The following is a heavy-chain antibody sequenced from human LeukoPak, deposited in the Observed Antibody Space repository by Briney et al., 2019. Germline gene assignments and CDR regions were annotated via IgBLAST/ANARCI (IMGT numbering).Heavy chain of an antibody. D-gene: IGHD4-17*01. CDR3: AKEGYGALDC. CDR1: GFSFNSYG. V-gene: IGHV3-30*02. CDR2: IQHDGNNK. J-gene: IGHJ4*02. Sequence: GGSLRLSCAASGFSFNSYGMHWVRQAPGKGLEWVTFIQHDGNNKYYADSVKGRSTISRDNSKNTLYLQMSSLRAEDTAVYYCAKEGYGALDCWGQGTLVTVPS.